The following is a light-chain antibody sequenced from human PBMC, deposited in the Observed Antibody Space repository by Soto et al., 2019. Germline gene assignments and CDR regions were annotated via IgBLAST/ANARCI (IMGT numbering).Light chain of an antibody. CDR1: QGISSW. CDR3: QQSNSFPLT. CDR2: DAV. V-gene: IGKV1-12*01. Sequence: QLTPSPSSVSAAVGDIVTITCRASQGISSWLAWYQQKQEKAPKLVVYDAVSLQSGVPSRFSGSGSGTDFTLNISSIQPEDFSTYYCQQSNSFPLTFGGGTKVDIK. J-gene: IGKJ4*01.